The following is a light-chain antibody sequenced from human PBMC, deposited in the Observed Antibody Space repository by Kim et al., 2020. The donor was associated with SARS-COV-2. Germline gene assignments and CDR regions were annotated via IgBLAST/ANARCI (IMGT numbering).Light chain of an antibody. CDR1: TCNIAAGNA. CDR3: QSFDSGLSAWV. V-gene: IGLV1-40*01. CDR2: GDS. J-gene: IGLJ2*01. Sequence: QRVTVSCSASTCNIAAGNAVNWYQQLPGMAPKLVIHGDSDRPSWVPDRFSGSRSGTSASLDINGLQADDEAYYYCQSFDSGLSAWVFGGGTQLTVL.